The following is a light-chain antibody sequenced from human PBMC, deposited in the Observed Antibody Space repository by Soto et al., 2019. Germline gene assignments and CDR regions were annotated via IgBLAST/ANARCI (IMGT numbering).Light chain of an antibody. CDR3: QQYHSYWT. CDR1: QDINIY. Sequence: EIQMTQSPSSLFASVGDRVTITCQATQDINIYLNWYQQKPGEAPKLLIYDASSLESGVPQRFSGSGSGTEFTLTISSLQTDDFSTYYCQQYHSYWTFGQGTKVDIK. V-gene: IGKV1-5*01. J-gene: IGKJ1*01. CDR2: DAS.